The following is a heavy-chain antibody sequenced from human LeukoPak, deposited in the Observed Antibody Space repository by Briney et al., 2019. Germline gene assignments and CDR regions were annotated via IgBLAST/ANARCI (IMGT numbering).Heavy chain of an antibody. J-gene: IGHJ4*02. CDR2: ISAYNGNT. CDR1: GYTFTSYG. CDR3: ARVSYSSERHPPSVFDY. Sequence: ASVKVSCKASGYTFTSYGISWVRQAPGQGLEWMGWISAYNGNTSYAQKLQGRVTMTTDTSTSTAYMELRSLRSDDTAVYYCARVSYSSERHPPSVFDYWGQGTLVTVSS. V-gene: IGHV1-18*01. D-gene: IGHD6-19*01.